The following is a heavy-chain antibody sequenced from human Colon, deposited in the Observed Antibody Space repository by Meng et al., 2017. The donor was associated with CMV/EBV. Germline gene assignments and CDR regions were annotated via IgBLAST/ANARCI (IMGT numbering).Heavy chain of an antibody. V-gene: IGHV3-23*01. CDR3: ARPPLGIQIWLFLEL. CDR2: ISASGATI. CDR1: GFTFRSYS. J-gene: IGHJ4*02. D-gene: IGHD5-18*01. Sequence: ESLKISCEVSGFTFRSYSMSWVRQAPGRGLEWVGFISASGATIEYRDSVKGRFTISRDNSKDTLYLQMTSLRDDDTAVYFCARPPLGIQIWLFLELWGQGTRVTVSS.